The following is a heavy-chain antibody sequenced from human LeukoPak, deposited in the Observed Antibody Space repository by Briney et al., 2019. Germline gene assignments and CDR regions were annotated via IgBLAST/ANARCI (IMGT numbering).Heavy chain of an antibody. CDR1: GFTFSSYG. V-gene: IGHV3-30*18. Sequence: GGSLRLSCAASGFTFSSYGMHWVRQAPGKGLEWVAVMSYDGSNKYYADSVKGRFTISRDNSKNTLYLQMNSLRAEDTAVYYCAKSAGGNAFDIWGQGTMVTVSS. CDR3: AKSAGGNAFDI. J-gene: IGHJ3*02. D-gene: IGHD1-1*01. CDR2: MSYDGSNK.